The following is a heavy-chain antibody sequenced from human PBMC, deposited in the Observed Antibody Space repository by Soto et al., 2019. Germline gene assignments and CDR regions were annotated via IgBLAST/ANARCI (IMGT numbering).Heavy chain of an antibody. Sequence: PGGSLRLSCAASGFTFSSYGMHWVRQAPGKGLEWVAVISYDGSNKYYADSVKGRFTISRDNSKNTLYLQMNSLRAEDTAVYYCAKDRNIVVVVAAKDKYFFDYWGQGTLVTVSS. CDR2: ISYDGSNK. CDR3: AKDRNIVVVVAAKDKYFFDY. D-gene: IGHD2-15*01. CDR1: GFTFSSYG. V-gene: IGHV3-30*18. J-gene: IGHJ4*02.